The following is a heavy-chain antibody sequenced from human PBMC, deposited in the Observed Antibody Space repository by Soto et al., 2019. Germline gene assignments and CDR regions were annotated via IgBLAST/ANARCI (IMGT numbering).Heavy chain of an antibody. CDR3: ARRAEGSWYWIDT. D-gene: IGHD1-26*01. CDR1: GFTFSSYA. V-gene: IGHV3-33*01. J-gene: IGHJ5*02. Sequence: QVQLVESGGGVVQPGRSLTLSCAASGFTFSSYAMHWVRQAPGKGLEWVAAIWYDGNNKYYADSVKGRFTISRDNSKNMVYLQRNSLRVEGTAVYYCARRAEGSWYWIDTWGQGTLVTVSS. CDR2: IWYDGNNK.